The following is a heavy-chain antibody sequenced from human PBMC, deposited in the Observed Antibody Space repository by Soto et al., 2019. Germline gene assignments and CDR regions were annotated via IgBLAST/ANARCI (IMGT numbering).Heavy chain of an antibody. D-gene: IGHD6-6*01. CDR2: IYYSGST. Sequence: SETLSLTCTVSGGSISSSSYYWGWIRQPPGKGLEWIGSIYYSGSTYYNPSLKSRVTISVDTSKNQFSLKLSSVTAADTAVYYCARRGYSSSSTRYYFDCWGQGTLVTVSS. CDR1: GGSISSSSYY. CDR3: ARRGYSSSSTRYYFDC. J-gene: IGHJ4*02. V-gene: IGHV4-39*01.